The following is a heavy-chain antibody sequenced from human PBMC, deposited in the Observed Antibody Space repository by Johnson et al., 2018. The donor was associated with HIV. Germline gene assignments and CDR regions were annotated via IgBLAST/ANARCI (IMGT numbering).Heavy chain of an antibody. V-gene: IGHV3-30-3*01. J-gene: IGHJ3*02. D-gene: IGHD6-6*01. CDR1: GFTFSSYA. CDR3: AKDGEYSSPGAFDI. Sequence: QVQLVESGGGVVQPGWSLRLSCAASGFTFSSYAVQWVRQAPDKGLEWVAVISYDGSKKYYADSVRGRFTISRDNSKNTLYLQMNSLRDEDTAVYYCAKDGEYSSPGAFDIWGQGTMVTVSS. CDR2: ISYDGSKK.